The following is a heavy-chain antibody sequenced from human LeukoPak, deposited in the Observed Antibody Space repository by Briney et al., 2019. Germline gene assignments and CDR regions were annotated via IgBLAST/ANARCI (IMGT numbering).Heavy chain of an antibody. CDR3: ARVRSAGDYDSSGYSDY. J-gene: IGHJ4*02. V-gene: IGHV4-59*08. Sequence: SETLSLTCTVSGGSISSYYWSWIRQPPGKGLEWIGYIYYSGSTYYNPSLKSRVTISVDTSKNQFSLKLSSVTAADTAVYYCARVRSAGDYDSSGYSDYWGQGTLVTVSS. D-gene: IGHD3-22*01. CDR2: IYYSGST. CDR1: GGSISSYY.